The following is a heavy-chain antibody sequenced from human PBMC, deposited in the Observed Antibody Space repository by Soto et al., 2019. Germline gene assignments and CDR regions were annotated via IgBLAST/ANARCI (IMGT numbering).Heavy chain of an antibody. Sequence: TLSLTCAVSGGSISSGGYSWSWIRQPPGKGLEWIGYIYHSGSTYYNPSLKSRVTISVDRSKNQFSLKLSSVTAADTAVYYCARATLPYTASRGARYGMDVWGQGTTVTVSS. CDR3: ARATLPYTASRGARYGMDV. CDR1: GGSISSGGYS. CDR2: IYHSGST. V-gene: IGHV4-30-2*01. D-gene: IGHD2-2*02. J-gene: IGHJ6*02.